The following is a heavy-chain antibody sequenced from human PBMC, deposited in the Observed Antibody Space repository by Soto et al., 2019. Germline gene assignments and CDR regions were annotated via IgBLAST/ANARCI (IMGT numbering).Heavy chain of an antibody. CDR2: ISSTTNYI. Sequence: GGSLRLSCAVSGFTFTRYSMNWVRQAPGKGLVWVSSISSTTNYIYYGDSMKGRFTISRDNAKNSLYLEMNSLRAEDTAVYYCARESEDLTSNFDYWGQGTLVTVSS. CDR3: ARESEDLTSNFDY. CDR1: GFTFTRYS. J-gene: IGHJ4*02. V-gene: IGHV3-21*06.